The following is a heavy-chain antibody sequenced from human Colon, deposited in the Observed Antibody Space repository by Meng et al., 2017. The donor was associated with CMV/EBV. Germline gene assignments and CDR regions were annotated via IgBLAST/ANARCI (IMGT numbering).Heavy chain of an antibody. Sequence: GESLKISCAASGITFSNYAMTWVRQAPGRGLVWLARVDTFGNIRHYADSVKGRFTISRDNAKNTVYLQMNSLRAEDTAVYYCARSPEQQPGQDFWGQGTLVTVSS. CDR3: ARSPEQQPGQDF. V-gene: IGHV3-74*01. D-gene: IGHD6-13*01. CDR1: GITFSNYA. CDR2: VDTFGNIR. J-gene: IGHJ4*02.